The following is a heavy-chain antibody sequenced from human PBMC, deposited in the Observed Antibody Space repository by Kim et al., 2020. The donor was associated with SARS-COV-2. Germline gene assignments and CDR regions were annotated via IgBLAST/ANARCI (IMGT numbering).Heavy chain of an antibody. Sequence: GGSLRLSCTTSGFTFRSYAMTWVRQAPGKGLVWVSAISGNGITYYADSAKGRFTISRDNSKNTLYLQMNNLRAGDTAVYFCARFTRADYYYALDVWGQGTTVTVSS. V-gene: IGHV3-23*01. D-gene: IGHD1-1*01. CDR2: ISGNGIT. CDR3: ARFTRADYYYALDV. J-gene: IGHJ6*02. CDR1: GFTFRSYA.